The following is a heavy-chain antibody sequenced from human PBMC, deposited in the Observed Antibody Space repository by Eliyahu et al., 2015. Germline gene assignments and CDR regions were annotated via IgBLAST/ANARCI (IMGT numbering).Heavy chain of an antibody. CDR3: AKHQRYYDIGGPIDN. Sequence: EVQLVESGGXVVXPGGSLRLSCXAXGFDFXEYTXPWVRQVPGXHLEWVSLISWDGKTXKYADSVKGRFTISRDNSKNSLFVQMKSLRTEDTAVYHCAKHQRYYDIGGPIDNWGQGTLVTVSS. V-gene: IGHV3-43*01. CDR2: ISWDGKTX. J-gene: IGHJ4*02. D-gene: IGHD3-22*01. CDR1: GFDFXEYT.